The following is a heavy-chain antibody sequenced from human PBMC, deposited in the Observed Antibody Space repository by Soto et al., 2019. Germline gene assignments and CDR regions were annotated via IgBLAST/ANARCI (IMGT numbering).Heavy chain of an antibody. Sequence: QLQLQESGPGLVKPSETLSLTCTVSVGSISSSSYYWGWIRQPPGKGLEWIGSIYYSGSTYYNPSLKGRVTISVDTSKNQFSLKLSSVTAADTAVYYCARLKVTYYYYYRYVWGKGTTVTVSS. J-gene: IGHJ6*03. CDR1: VGSISSSSYY. D-gene: IGHD3-10*01. CDR2: IYYSGST. CDR3: ARLKVTYYYYYRYV. V-gene: IGHV4-39*01.